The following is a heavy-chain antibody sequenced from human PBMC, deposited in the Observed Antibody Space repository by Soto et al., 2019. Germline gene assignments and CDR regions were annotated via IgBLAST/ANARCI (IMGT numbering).Heavy chain of an antibody. CDR3: AKQWVPSITDLPQRSDY. D-gene: IGHD6-6*01. CDR1: EFTFSTYA. Sequence: GVLRLSCAASEFTFSTYAMTWVRQAPGRGLQWVATISDSGDITYYADSVKGRFTISRDNSRNTLYLQLNNLRAEDTALYYCAKQWVPSITDLPQRSDYWGRGPLVTFYS. J-gene: IGHJ4*02. CDR2: ISDSGDIT. V-gene: IGHV3-23*01.